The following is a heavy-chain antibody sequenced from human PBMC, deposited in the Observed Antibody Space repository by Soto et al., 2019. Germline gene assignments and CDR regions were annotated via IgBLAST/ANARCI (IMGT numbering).Heavy chain of an antibody. V-gene: IGHV3-48*01. D-gene: IGHD2-2*02. Sequence: EVQLVESGGGLVQPGGSLRLSCAASGFTFSSYSMNWVRQAPGKGLEWVSYISSSSSTIYYADSVKGRFTISRDNAKNSLYLQMNSLIAEDTAVYYCARDLQGNTPGVWYFDLWGRGTLVTVSS. CDR1: GFTFSSYS. CDR2: ISSSSSTI. CDR3: ARDLQGNTPGVWYFDL. J-gene: IGHJ2*01.